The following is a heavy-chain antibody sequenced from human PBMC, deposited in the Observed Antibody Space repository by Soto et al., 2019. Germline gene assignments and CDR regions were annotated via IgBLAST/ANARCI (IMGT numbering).Heavy chain of an antibody. J-gene: IGHJ6*02. Sequence: PSETLSLTCTVSGGSISSGGYYWSWIRQHPGKGLEWIGYIYYSGSTYYNPSLKSRVTISVDTSKNQFSLKLSSVTAADTAVYYCARDRGMGYGMDVWGQGTTVTVSS. CDR3: ARDRGMGYGMDV. V-gene: IGHV4-31*02. D-gene: IGHD3-10*01. CDR2: IYYSGST. CDR1: GGSISSGGYY.